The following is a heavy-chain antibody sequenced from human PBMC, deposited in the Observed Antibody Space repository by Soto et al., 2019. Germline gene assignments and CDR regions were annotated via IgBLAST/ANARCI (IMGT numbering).Heavy chain of an antibody. CDR1: GFTFSSYG. Sequence: GGSLRLSCAASGFTFSSYGMHWVRQAPGKGLEWVAVISYDGSNKYYADSVKGRFTISRDNSKNTLYLQMNSLRAEDTAVYYCAKGGGFLEWLSVYYGMDVWGQGTTVTVSS. CDR3: AKGGGFLEWLSVYYGMDV. CDR2: ISYDGSNK. J-gene: IGHJ6*02. D-gene: IGHD3-3*01. V-gene: IGHV3-30*18.